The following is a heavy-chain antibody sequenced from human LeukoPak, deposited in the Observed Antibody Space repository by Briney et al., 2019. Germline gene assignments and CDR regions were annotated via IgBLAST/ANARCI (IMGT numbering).Heavy chain of an antibody. D-gene: IGHD6-13*01. CDR1: GFTYDEYA. Sequence: GGSLRLSCAASGFTYDEYAMHWGRQAPGKGLEWVSGISWNSGSIGYADSVKGRFTISRDNAKNSLYLQMNSLRAEDTALYYCAKVGGHQLGLSIYYFDYWGQGTLVTVSS. CDR2: ISWNSGSI. CDR3: AKVGGHQLGLSIYYFDY. J-gene: IGHJ4*02. V-gene: IGHV3-9*01.